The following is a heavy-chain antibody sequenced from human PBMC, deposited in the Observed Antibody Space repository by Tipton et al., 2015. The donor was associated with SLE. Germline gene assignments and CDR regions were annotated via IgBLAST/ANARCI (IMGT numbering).Heavy chain of an antibody. CDR2: ISYDGSNK. CDR1: GFTFSNYA. CDR3: AAGLLWFGECYY. Sequence: SLRLSCAASGFTFSNYAMHWVRQAPGKGLEWVAVISYDGSNKYYADSVKGRFTISRDNSKNTLYLQMNSLRPEDRAVYYCAAGLLWFGECYYWGQGALVTVSS. V-gene: IGHV3-30*04. J-gene: IGHJ4*02. D-gene: IGHD3-10*01.